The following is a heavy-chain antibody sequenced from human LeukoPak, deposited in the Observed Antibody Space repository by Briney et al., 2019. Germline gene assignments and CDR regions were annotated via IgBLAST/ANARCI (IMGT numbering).Heavy chain of an antibody. CDR2: IDPNSGGP. D-gene: IGHD2/OR15-2a*01. Sequence: ASVNVSCKASGYTFTAFYIHWVRQAHGQGLEWMGLIDPNSGGPNYAQKFQGRVTMTRDTSISTAYLEMSRLRSDDTAVYYCARCFLRSDGELEFDYWGQGTLVTVS. CDR3: ARCFLRSDGELEFDY. J-gene: IGHJ4*02. CDR1: GYTFTAFY. V-gene: IGHV1-2*02.